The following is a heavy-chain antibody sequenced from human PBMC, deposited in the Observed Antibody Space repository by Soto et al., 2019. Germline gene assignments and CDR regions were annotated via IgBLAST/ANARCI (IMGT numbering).Heavy chain of an antibody. CDR1: GYTLTSYG. CDR2: ISAYNGNT. CDR3: ARDQEAWKGNDY. Sequence: ASVKVSCRASGYTLTSYGISWVRQAPGQGLEWMGWISAYNGNTNYAQKLQGIVTMTTDTSTSTAYMELRSLRSDDTAVYYCARDQEAWKGNDYWGQGTLVTVSS. V-gene: IGHV1-18*01. D-gene: IGHD1-1*01. J-gene: IGHJ4*02.